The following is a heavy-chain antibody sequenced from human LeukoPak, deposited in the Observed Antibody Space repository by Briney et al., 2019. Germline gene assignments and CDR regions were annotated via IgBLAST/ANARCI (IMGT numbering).Heavy chain of an antibody. CDR1: GFTFSSYW. Sequence: RPGGSLRLSCAASGFTFSSYWMSWVRQAPGKGLEWVANIKQDGSEKYYVDSVKGRFTISRDNAKNSLYLQMNSLRAEDTAMYYCARVGSMDAFDIWGQGTMVTVSS. V-gene: IGHV3-7*01. CDR2: IKQDGSEK. J-gene: IGHJ3*02. CDR3: ARVGSMDAFDI. D-gene: IGHD2/OR15-2a*01.